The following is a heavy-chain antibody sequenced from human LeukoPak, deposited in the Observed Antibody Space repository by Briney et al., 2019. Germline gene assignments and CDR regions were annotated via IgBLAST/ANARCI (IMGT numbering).Heavy chain of an antibody. Sequence: GESRKFSCAASGFTFSSYGMHWVRQAPGKGLGWVGLVRSVGGNKYYADSVKGRLTISRYTCKNTLYLQMNSLRAEDTAVYYCAKVGRPYYYGSGSYLASGQYYMDVWGKGTTVTISS. D-gene: IGHD3-10*01. V-gene: IGHV3-30*02. CDR1: GFTFSSYG. J-gene: IGHJ6*03. CDR2: VRSVGGNK. CDR3: AKVGRPYYYGSGSYLASGQYYMDV.